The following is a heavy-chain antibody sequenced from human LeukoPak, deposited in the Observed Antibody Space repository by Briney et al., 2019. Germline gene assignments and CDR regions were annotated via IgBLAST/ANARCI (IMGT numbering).Heavy chain of an antibody. D-gene: IGHD4-23*01. Sequence: GGSLRLSCAASGFTFSSYGMHWVRQAPGKGLEWVSVIYSGGSTYYADSVKGRFTISRDNSKNTLYLQMNSLRAEDTAVYYCARWRWHYFDYWGQGTLVTVSS. CDR2: IYSGGST. CDR1: GFTFSSYG. V-gene: IGHV3-NL1*01. CDR3: ARWRWHYFDY. J-gene: IGHJ4*02.